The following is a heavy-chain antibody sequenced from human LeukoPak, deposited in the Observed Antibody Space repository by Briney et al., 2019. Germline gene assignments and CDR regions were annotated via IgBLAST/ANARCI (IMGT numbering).Heavy chain of an antibody. Sequence: SETLSLTCAVYGGSFSGYYWSWIRQPAGKGLEWIGRIYTSGSTNYNPSLKSRVTISVDTSRNQFSLKLSSVTAADTAVYYCARHDIISRAFDIWGQGTMVTFSS. CDR1: GGSFSGYY. V-gene: IGHV4-59*10. J-gene: IGHJ3*02. D-gene: IGHD2-2*01. CDR2: IYTSGST. CDR3: ARHDIISRAFDI.